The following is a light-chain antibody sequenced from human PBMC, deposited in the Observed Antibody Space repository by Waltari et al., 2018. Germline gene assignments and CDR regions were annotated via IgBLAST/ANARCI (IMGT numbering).Light chain of an antibody. CDR2: DVS. CDR3: SSFTSSTTGI. V-gene: IGLV2-14*01. CDR1: SSDSVCYEY. Sequence: SALTQPDAVSGSPGQSITISCSGFSSDSVCYEYVAWYQQHPGKAPKVIIYDVSDRPSGVSTRFSGSKSGSSASLTISGLQAEDEADYYCSSFTSSTTGIFGGGTKLTVL. J-gene: IGLJ2*01.